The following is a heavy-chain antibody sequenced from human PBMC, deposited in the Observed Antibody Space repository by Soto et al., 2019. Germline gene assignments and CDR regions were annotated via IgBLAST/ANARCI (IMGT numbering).Heavy chain of an antibody. V-gene: IGHV4-39*07. J-gene: IGHJ3*02. Sequence: SETLSLTCTVSGGSISSSSYYWGWIRQPPGKGLEWIGSIYYSGSTYYNLSLKSRVTISVDTSKNQFSLKLSSVTAADTAVYYCARAPFKFRRFTYYYDSSGEPGAFDIWGQGTMVTVSS. CDR1: GGSISSSSYY. CDR2: IYYSGST. CDR3: ARAPFKFRRFTYYYDSSGEPGAFDI. D-gene: IGHD3-22*01.